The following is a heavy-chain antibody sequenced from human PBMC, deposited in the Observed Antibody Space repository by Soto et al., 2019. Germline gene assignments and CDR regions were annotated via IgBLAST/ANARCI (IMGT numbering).Heavy chain of an antibody. CDR1: GFSFIDSA. J-gene: IGHJ4*02. V-gene: IGHV3-73*01. D-gene: IGHD3-9*01. CDR2: IRSRGNEYAT. Sequence: TGGSLRLSCAVSGFSFIDSAVHWVRQASGKGLEWVARIRSRGNEYATAYAASVKGRFAVSRDDSKNTAFLEMNSLKSEDTDVYYCTRLYDNGFDYWGQGTLVTVSS. CDR3: TRLYDNGFDY.